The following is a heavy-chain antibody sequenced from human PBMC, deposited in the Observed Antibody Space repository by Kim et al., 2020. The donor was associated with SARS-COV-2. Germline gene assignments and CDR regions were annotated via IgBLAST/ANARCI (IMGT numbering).Heavy chain of an antibody. CDR2: ISYDGSNK. V-gene: IGHV3-30*18. J-gene: IGHJ4*02. Sequence: GGSLRLSCAASGFTFNTYGRHWVRQAPGKGLEWVAVISYDGSNKYYADSVKGRFTISRDNSKNTLYLQMNSLRIEDTAVYYCAKGFSGSYFGYDDWVQGTLVTVSS. CDR3: AKGFSGSYFGYDD. CDR1: GFTFNTYG. D-gene: IGHD1-26*01.